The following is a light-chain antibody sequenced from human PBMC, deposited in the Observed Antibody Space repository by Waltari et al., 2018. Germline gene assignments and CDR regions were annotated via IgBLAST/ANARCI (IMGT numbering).Light chain of an antibody. CDR3: SSFTSSTTGI. V-gene: IGLV2-14*03. CDR2: DLN. J-gene: IGLJ2*01. Sequence: SALTQPDSVSGSPGQSITISCSGISSDSGGYDYVSWYQQHPGKAPKVIIYDLNSRPSGVATRFAGSKAASWATLTIAGRHAEDEAVYDCSSFTSSTTGIFGRWNKVTVL. CDR1: SSDSGGYDY.